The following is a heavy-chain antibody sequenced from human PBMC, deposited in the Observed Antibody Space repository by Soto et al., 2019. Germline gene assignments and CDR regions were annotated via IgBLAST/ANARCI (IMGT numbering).Heavy chain of an antibody. CDR2: TRNKANSYTT. Sequence: GGSLRLSCAASGFTFSDHYMDWVRQAPGKGLEWVGRTRNKANSYTTEYAASVKGRFTISRDDSKNSLYLQMNSLKTEDTAVYYCARVVPPIPMLAPNYYYYYMDVWGKGTTVTVSS. D-gene: IGHD3-10*01. CDR1: GFTFSDHY. J-gene: IGHJ6*03. CDR3: ARVVPPIPMLAPNYYYYYMDV. V-gene: IGHV3-72*01.